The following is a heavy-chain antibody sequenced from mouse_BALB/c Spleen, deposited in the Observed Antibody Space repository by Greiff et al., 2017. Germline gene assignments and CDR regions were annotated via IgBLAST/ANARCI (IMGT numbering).Heavy chain of an antibody. CDR2: ISDGGSYT. CDR1: GFTFSDYY. Sequence: EVQGVESGGGLVKPGGSLKLSCAASGFTFSDYYMYWVRQTPEKRLEWVATISDGGSYTYYPDSVKGRFTISRDNAKNNLYLQMSSLKSEDTAMYYCARDYYYDYEAMDYWGQGTSVTVSS. V-gene: IGHV5-4*02. J-gene: IGHJ4*01. CDR3: ARDYYYDYEAMDY. D-gene: IGHD1-1*02.